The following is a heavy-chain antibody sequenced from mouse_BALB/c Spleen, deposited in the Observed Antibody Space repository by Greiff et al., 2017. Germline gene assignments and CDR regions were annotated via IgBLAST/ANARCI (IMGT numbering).Heavy chain of an antibody. CDR1: GFTFSSYA. J-gene: IGHJ4*01. CDR3: ARDGNYFYAMDY. Sequence: EVKLVESGGGLVKPGGSLKLSCAASGFTFSSYAMSWVRQTPEKRLEWVASISSGGSYTYYPDTVTGRFTISRDNAKNTLYLEMSSLRSEDTAMYYCARDGNYFYAMDYWGQGTSVTVSS. V-gene: IGHV5-9-4*01. CDR2: ISSGGSYT. D-gene: IGHD2-1*01.